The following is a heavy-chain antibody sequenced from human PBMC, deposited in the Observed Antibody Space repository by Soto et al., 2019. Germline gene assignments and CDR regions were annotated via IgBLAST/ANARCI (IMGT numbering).Heavy chain of an antibody. CDR1: GLPFSSYD. Sequence: EGSLRLSSAASGLPFSSYDMNLVRQDPGKGLEWLSAISSISYTISYADSVKGRFTIPRDNARNSLYLQMNSLRVEDTAVSYCARDEGWGPWFDPWGQGTLVTVSS. CDR3: ARDEGWGPWFDP. D-gene: IGHD3-16*01. V-gene: IGHV3-48*01. J-gene: IGHJ5*02. CDR2: ISSISYTI.